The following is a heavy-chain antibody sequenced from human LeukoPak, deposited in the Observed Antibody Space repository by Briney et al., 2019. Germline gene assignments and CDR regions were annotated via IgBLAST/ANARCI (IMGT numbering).Heavy chain of an antibody. V-gene: IGHV1-18*01. D-gene: IGHD3-22*01. CDR1: GYTLTSYG. CDR2: ISAYNGNT. Sequence: ASVKVSCKASGYTLTSYGISWVRQAPGQGLEWMGWISAYNGNTNYAQKLQGRVTMTTDTSTSTAYMELRSLRSDDTAVYYCARSYYDKNYYYGMDVWGQGTTVTVSS. CDR3: ARSYYDKNYYYGMDV. J-gene: IGHJ6*02.